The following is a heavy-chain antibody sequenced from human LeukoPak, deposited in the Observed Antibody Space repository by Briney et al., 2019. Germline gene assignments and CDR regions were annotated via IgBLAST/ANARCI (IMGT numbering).Heavy chain of an antibody. V-gene: IGHV4-30-4*01. CDR1: GGSISSGDYY. D-gene: IGHD3-22*01. CDR2: IYYSGST. Sequence: PSETLSLTCTVSGGSISSGDYYWSWIRQPPGKGLEWIGYIYYSGSTYYNPSLKSRVTISVDTSKNQFSLKLSSVTAADTAVYYCARVPTMIVSYGTAFDIWGQGTMVTVSS. CDR3: ARVPTMIVSYGTAFDI. J-gene: IGHJ3*02.